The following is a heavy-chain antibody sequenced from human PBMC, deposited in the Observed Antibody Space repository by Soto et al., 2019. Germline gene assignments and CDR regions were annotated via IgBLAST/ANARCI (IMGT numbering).Heavy chain of an antibody. J-gene: IGHJ6*02. CDR2: ISSDGSDK. V-gene: IGHV3-30*18. CDR1: GFTFSSYG. Sequence: QVQLVESGGGVVQPGRSLRLSCAASGFTFSSYGMHWVRQAPGKGLEWVAIISSDGSDKYYADSVKDRFTISRDNSKTTLYLQMNRLRTEDTAVYYRAKARARGDYYYYYLDVWGQGTTVTVSS. CDR3: AKARARGDYYYYYLDV.